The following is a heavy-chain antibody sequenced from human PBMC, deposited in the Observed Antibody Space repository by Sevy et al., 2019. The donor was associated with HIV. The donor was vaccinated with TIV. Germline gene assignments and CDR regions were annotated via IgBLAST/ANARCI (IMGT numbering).Heavy chain of an antibody. CDR1: GFIFSNYY. D-gene: IGHD2-15*01. J-gene: IGHJ4*02. Sequence: GGSLRLSCAASGFIFSNYYMTWVRQAPGKGLEWVSYISDRSDTISYADSMKGRFTISRDNAKNALYLQMSSLRGEDTAVYYCARVRDGYCSGGSCYYGYFFDYWGQGTLVTVSS. CDR2: ISDRSDTI. V-gene: IGHV3-48*01. CDR3: ARVRDGYCSGGSCYYGYFFDY.